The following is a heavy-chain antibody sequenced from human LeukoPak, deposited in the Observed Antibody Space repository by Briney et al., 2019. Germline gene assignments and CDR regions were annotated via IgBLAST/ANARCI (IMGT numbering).Heavy chain of an antibody. Sequence: GGSLRLSCAASGFTFDDYAMHWVRQAPGKGLEWVSGISWNSGSIGYADSVKGRFTISRDNAKNSLYLQMNSLRAEDTALYYCATEGYYYGSGSYGYYFDYWGQGTLVTVSS. CDR3: ATEGYYYGSGSYGYYFDY. CDR2: ISWNSGSI. J-gene: IGHJ4*02. D-gene: IGHD3-10*01. CDR1: GFTFDDYA. V-gene: IGHV3-9*01.